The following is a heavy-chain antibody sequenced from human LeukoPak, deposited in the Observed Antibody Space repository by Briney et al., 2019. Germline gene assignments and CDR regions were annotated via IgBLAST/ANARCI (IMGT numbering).Heavy chain of an antibody. J-gene: IGHJ4*02. CDR1: GFSFSSYA. V-gene: IGHV3-23*01. CDR2: FSGSGGST. Sequence: GGSLRLSCAASGFSFSSYAMSWVRQAPGKGLEWVSSFSGSGGSTYYADSVKGRFTISRDNSKNTLYLQMISLRAEDTAVYYCWVPATAGEADYWGQGTLVTVSS. CDR3: WVPATAGEADY. D-gene: IGHD2-2*01.